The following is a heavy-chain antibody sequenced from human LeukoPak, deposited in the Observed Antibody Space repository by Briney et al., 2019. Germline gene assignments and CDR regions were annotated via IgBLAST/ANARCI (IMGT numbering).Heavy chain of an antibody. CDR1: GFTFSSYA. CDR3: AKVSGYSSSWYDY. CDR2: ISGSGGST. D-gene: IGHD6-13*01. J-gene: IGHJ4*02. V-gene: IGHV3-23*01. Sequence: GGSLRLSCAASGFTFSSYAMSWVRQAPGKGLEWVSAISGSGGSTYYTDSVKGRFTISRDNSKNTLYLQMNSLRAEDTAVYYCAKVSGYSSSWYDYWGQGTLVTVSS.